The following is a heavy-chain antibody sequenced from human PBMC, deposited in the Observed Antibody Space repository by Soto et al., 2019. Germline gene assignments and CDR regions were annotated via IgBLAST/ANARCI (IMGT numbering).Heavy chain of an antibody. J-gene: IGHJ4*02. CDR2: ISNDGRGK. CDR1: GFNFTTYA. V-gene: IGHV3-30*04. Sequence: PGGSLRLSCAASGFNFTTYAIHWVRQAPGKGLEWVAVISNDGRGKYYADSVKGRCTICRDNSKNALYLQMSSVRSDDTAVYYWERDQCFGAGRICYYFDFWGQGTMVTVYS. D-gene: IGHD3-3*01. CDR3: ERDQCFGAGRICYYFDF.